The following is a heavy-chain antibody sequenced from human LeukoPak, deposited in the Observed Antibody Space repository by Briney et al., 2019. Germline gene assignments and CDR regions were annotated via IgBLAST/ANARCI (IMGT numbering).Heavy chain of an antibody. CDR3: ARVHWYFDF. Sequence: GGSLRLSCAASGFTFSSYWMSWVRQAPGKGLEWVAHIKEDGSNKNYVDSVKGRFTISRDNAKNSLYLQMNSLRVEDTAVYYCARVHWYFDFWGRGTLVTVSS. CDR1: GFTFSSYW. CDR2: IKEDGSNK. J-gene: IGHJ2*01. V-gene: IGHV3-7*04.